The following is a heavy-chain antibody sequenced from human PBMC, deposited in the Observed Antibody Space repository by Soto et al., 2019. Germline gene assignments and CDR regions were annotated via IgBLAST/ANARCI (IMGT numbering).Heavy chain of an antibody. CDR2: IYYSGST. D-gene: IGHD1-26*01. CDR3: ARDTRGNFDY. V-gene: IGHV4-31*02. J-gene: IGHJ4*02. CDR1: GGSISIGGYY. Sequence: SETLSLTCTVSGGSISIGGYYWSWIRQHPGKGLEWIGYIYYSGSTYYNPSLKSRVTISVDTSKNQFSLKLSSVTAADTAVYYCARDTRGNFDYWGQGTLVTVSS.